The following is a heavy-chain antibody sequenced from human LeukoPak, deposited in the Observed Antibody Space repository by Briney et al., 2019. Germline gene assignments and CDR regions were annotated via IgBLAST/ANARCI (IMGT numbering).Heavy chain of an antibody. CDR2: IYYTGT. CDR3: ASRKPGNDY. V-gene: IGHV4-59*02. CDR1: GGSVTDYY. J-gene: IGHJ4*02. D-gene: IGHD7-27*01. Sequence: SETLSLTCTVSGGSVTDYYWSWIRQSPGKGLEWIGYIYYTGTSYNPSLKSRVTISADTSKNQFSLKLISVTAADTAVYHCASRKPGNDYWGQGTLVTVSS.